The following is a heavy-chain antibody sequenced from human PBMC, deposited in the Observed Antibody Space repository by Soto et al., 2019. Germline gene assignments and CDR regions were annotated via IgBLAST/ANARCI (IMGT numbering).Heavy chain of an antibody. CDR1: GITASSFA. D-gene: IGHD6-19*01. Sequence: PGGSLRLSCAASGITASSFAMNWVRRAPGRGLEWVSVISGSGGSTYYADSVKGRFTISRDNSKNTLYLQMNSLRAEDTAVYYCARRSSGWYFDYWGQGT. CDR3: ARRSSGWYFDY. V-gene: IGHV3-23*01. J-gene: IGHJ4*02. CDR2: ISGSGGST.